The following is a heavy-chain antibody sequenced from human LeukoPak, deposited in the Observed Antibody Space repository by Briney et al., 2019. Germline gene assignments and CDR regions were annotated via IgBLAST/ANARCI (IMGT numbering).Heavy chain of an antibody. CDR1: GGPISSSNW. Sequence: SGTLSLTCAVSGGPISSSNWWSWVRQPPGKGLEWIGEIYHSGSTNYNPSLKSRVTISVDKSKNQFSLKLSSVTAADTAVYYCARMGSYYYDSSGYFPSGYFDYWGQGTLVTVSS. V-gene: IGHV4-4*02. J-gene: IGHJ4*02. D-gene: IGHD3-22*01. CDR3: ARMGSYYYDSSGYFPSGYFDY. CDR2: IYHSGST.